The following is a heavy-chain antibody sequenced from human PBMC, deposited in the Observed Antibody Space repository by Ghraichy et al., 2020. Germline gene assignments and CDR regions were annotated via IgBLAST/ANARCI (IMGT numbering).Heavy chain of an antibody. J-gene: IGHJ4*02. CDR1: GFAYNSYW. D-gene: IGHD2-21*02. CDR3: ARGWGRFDY. CDR2: IKYDGSAE. Sequence: LSLTCAASGFAYNSYWMNWVRQAPGKGLEWVAYIKYDGSAEYYVDSVKGRFAISRDNAKNSLFLQMNSLSAEDTAVYYCARGWGRFDYWGQGTLVTVSS. V-gene: IGHV3-7*01.